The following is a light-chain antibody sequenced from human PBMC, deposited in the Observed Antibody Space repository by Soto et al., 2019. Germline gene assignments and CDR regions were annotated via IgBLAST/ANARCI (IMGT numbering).Light chain of an antibody. CDR3: MQGTHWPIT. V-gene: IGKV2-30*02. Sequence: DVVMTQSPLSLPVTLGQPASISCRSNQSLVHSDGIAYFSWFQQRPGRSPRRLIYKVSNRDSGVPGRFSGSGSCTDFALKISRVEAEDVGVYYCMQGTHWPITFGQGTRLEIK. J-gene: IGKJ5*01. CDR1: QSLVHSDGIAY. CDR2: KVS.